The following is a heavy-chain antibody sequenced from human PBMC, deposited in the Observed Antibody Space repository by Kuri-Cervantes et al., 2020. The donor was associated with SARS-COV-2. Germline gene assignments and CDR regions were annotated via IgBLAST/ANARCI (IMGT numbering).Heavy chain of an antibody. Sequence: GSLRLSCTVSGGSISSYYWSWIRQPPGKGLEWIGYIYYSGSTNYNSSLKSRVTISVDTSKNQFSLKLSSVTAADTAVYYCTRLGQVSGRGVPKGMDVWGQGTTVTCYS. CDR2: IYYSGST. CDR3: TRLGQVSGRGVPKGMDV. V-gene: IGHV4-59*01. D-gene: IGHD3-10*01. CDR1: GGSISSYY. J-gene: IGHJ6*01.